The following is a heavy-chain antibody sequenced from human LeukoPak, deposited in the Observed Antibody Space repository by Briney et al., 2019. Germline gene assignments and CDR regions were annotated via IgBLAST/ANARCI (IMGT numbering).Heavy chain of an antibody. Sequence: GGSLRLSCAASGFTFSTFWMSWARQAPGKGLEWVSSISSSSSYIYYADSVKGRFTISRDNAKNSLYLQMNSLRAEDTAVYYCARDHSSSWYVRSLYYYYMDVWGKGTTVTVSS. V-gene: IGHV3-21*01. CDR2: ISSSSSYI. CDR3: ARDHSSSWYVRSLYYYYMDV. J-gene: IGHJ6*03. CDR1: GFTFSTFW. D-gene: IGHD6-13*01.